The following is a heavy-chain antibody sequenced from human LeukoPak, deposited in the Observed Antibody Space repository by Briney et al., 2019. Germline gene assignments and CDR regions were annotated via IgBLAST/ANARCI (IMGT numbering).Heavy chain of an antibody. CDR1: GGSISSGGYD. D-gene: IGHD3-22*01. V-gene: IGHV4-31*03. CDR2: IYYSGST. J-gene: IGHJ4*02. Sequence: PSQTLSLTCTVSGGSISSGGYDWSWIRQHPGKGLEWIGYIYYSGSTDYNPSLKSRITISVGTSKNQFSLKLSSVTAADTAVYYCARVGGHYRDYFEYWGQGTLVTVSS. CDR3: ARVGGHYRDYFEY.